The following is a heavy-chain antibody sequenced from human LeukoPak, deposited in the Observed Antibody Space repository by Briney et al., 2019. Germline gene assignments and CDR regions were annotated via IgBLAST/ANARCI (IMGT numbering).Heavy chain of an antibody. J-gene: IGHJ4*02. CDR2: ISADGNI. V-gene: IGHV3-23*01. D-gene: IGHD1-26*01. CDR3: AREGYTGSYPDY. Sequence: PGGSLRLSCAASGFTFSTYAMSWVRQAPGKGLEWVSAISADGNIYYADSVKGRFTISRDNAKNTLYLQMNSLRAEDTAMYYCAREGYTGSYPDYWGQGTLVTVSS. CDR1: GFTFSTYA.